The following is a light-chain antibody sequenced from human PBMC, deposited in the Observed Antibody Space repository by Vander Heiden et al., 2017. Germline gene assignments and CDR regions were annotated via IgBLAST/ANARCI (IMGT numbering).Light chain of an antibody. CDR1: SSNIGSNY. CDR3: AAWDDSLSGPGV. Sequence: QSVLTPPPSASGTPGQRVTISCSGSSSNIGSNYVYWYQQLPGTAPKLLIDRNNQRPSGVPDRFSGSKSGTSASLAISGLRSEDEADYYCAAWDDSLSGPGVFGGGTKLTVL. V-gene: IGLV1-47*01. CDR2: RNN. J-gene: IGLJ3*02.